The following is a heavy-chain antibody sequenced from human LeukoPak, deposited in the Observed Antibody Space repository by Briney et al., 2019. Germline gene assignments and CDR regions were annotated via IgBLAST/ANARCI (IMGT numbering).Heavy chain of an antibody. J-gene: IGHJ4*02. Sequence: GGSLRLSCAASGFTFDDYGMSWVRQAPGKGLEWVSGINWNGGSTGYADSVKGRFTISRDNAKNSLYLQMNSLRAEDTAVYYCARMRGNDYYDSSGYLNYWGQGTLVTVSS. CDR3: ARMRGNDYYDSSGYLNY. V-gene: IGHV3-20*04. CDR1: GFTFDDYG. D-gene: IGHD3-22*01. CDR2: INWNGGST.